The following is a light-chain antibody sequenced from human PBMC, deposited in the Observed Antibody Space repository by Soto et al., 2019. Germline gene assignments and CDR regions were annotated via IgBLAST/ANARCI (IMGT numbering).Light chain of an antibody. CDR2: EVN. CDR3: CSYAGNSTYV. CDR1: SSEVGYYNL. V-gene: IGLV2-23*02. J-gene: IGLJ1*01. Sequence: QSALTQPASVSGSPGQSITISCTGTSSEVGYYNLVSWYQHHPGKAPKLIIYEVNKRPSGVSNRFSGSKSGNTASLTISGLQAEDEADYHCCSYAGNSTYVFGTGTKSTVL.